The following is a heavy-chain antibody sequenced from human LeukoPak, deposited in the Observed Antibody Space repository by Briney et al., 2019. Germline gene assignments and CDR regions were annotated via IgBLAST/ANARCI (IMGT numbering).Heavy chain of an antibody. J-gene: IGHJ5*02. CDR3: ARVRGVTDWFDP. D-gene: IGHD2-21*02. CDR1: GGAIISGDYY. V-gene: IGHV4-30-4*08. CDR2: IYYSGST. Sequence: PSETLSLTCTVSGGAIISGDYYWSWIRQPPGKGLEWIGYIYYSGSTYYNPSLKSRVTISVDTSKNQFSLKLSSVTAADTAVYYCARVRGVTDWFDPWGQGTLVTVSS.